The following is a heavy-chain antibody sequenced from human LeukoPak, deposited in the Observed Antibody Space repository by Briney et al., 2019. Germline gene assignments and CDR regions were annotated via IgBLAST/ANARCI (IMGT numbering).Heavy chain of an antibody. CDR1: GFTFSSYW. CDR3: ARGECSGGSCYGYYYYYYGMDV. J-gene: IGHJ6*02. Sequence: GGSLRLSCAASGFTFSSYWMSWARQAPGKGLEWVANIKQDGSEKYYVDSVKGRFTISRDNAKNSLYLQMNSLRVADTAVYYCARGECSGGSCYGYYYYYYGMDVWGQGTTVTVSS. CDR2: IKQDGSEK. D-gene: IGHD2-15*01. V-gene: IGHV3-7*01.